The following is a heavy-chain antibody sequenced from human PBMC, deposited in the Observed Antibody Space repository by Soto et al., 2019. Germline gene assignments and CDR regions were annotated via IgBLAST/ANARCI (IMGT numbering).Heavy chain of an antibody. D-gene: IGHD6-19*01. J-gene: IGHJ4*02. CDR2: IYPNSGDT. Sequence: ASVKVSCKASGYSFTGYYIHWLRQAPGQGLEWMGWIYPNSGDTRSAQKFQGRLTLTRDTSITTAYMELSSLRSDDTAIYYCASLQTSGWYGVHWGQGTLVTVSS. CDR3: ASLQTSGWYGVH. CDR1: GYSFTGYY. V-gene: IGHV1-2*02.